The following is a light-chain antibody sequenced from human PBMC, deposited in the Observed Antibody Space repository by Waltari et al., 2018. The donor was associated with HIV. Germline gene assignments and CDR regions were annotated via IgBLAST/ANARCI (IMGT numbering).Light chain of an antibody. Sequence: EVVMTQSSATLAMSPGERATVSCRANQSISNNLAWYQQRRGQPPRLLIYSASSRATGIPARFSGTGSGTEFTLTISSLQSEDFAVYYCQQFYNWPRTFGQGTKVEIK. V-gene: IGKV3-15*01. J-gene: IGKJ1*01. CDR3: QQFYNWPRT. CDR1: QSISNN. CDR2: SAS.